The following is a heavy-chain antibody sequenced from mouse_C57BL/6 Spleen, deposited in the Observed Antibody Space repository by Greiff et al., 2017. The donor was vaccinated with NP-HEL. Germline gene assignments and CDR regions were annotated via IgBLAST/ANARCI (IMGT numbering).Heavy chain of an antibody. CDR3: ARGYYYGSSYYAMDY. V-gene: IGHV1-82*01. CDR1: GYEFSSSW. Sequence: QVQLKQSGPELVKPGASVKISCKASGYEFSSSWMNWVKQRPEKGLEWIGRIYPGDGDTKYTGKFKGKATLTADKSSSTAYMQLSSLTSVNSAVYFCARGYYYGSSYYAMDYWGQGTSVTVSS. CDR2: IYPGDGDT. D-gene: IGHD1-1*01. J-gene: IGHJ4*01.